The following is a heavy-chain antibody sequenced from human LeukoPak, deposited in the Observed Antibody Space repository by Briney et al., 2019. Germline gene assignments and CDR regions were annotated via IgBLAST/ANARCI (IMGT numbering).Heavy chain of an antibody. D-gene: IGHD1-7*01. CDR1: GGSISSSSYY. CDR2: IYYSGST. Sequence: SETLSPTCTVSGGSISSSSYYWGWLRQPPGKGLEWIVSIYYSGSTYYNPSLKSRVTITVDTSKNQFSLKLSSVTAADTAVYYCAREAKELYYYYYYMDVWGKGTTVTVSS. CDR3: AREAKELYYYYYYMDV. J-gene: IGHJ6*03. V-gene: IGHV4-39*02.